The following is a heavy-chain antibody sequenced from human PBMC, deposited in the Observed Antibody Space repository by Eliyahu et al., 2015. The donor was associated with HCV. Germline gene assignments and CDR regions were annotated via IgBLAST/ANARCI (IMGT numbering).Heavy chain of an antibody. CDR3: AHALLSSWYPHNWFDP. V-gene: IGHV2-5*02. CDR2: IYWDDDK. CDR1: GFSLSTSGVG. Sequence: QITLKESGPTLVKPTQTLTLTCTFSGFSLSTSGVGVGWIRQPPGKALEWLALIYWDDDKRYSPSLKSRLTITKDTSKNQVVLTMTNMDPVDTATYYCAHALLSSWYPHNWFDPWGQGTLVTVSS. J-gene: IGHJ5*02. D-gene: IGHD6-13*01.